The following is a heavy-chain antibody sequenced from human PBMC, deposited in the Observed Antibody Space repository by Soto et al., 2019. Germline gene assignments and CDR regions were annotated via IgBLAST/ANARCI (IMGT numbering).Heavy chain of an antibody. CDR2: INPISGGT. CDR1: GGTLSSYA. Sequence: ASVKVSCKASGGTLSSYAISWVRQAPGQGLEWMGWINPISGGTNYAQKFQGWVTMTRDTSISTAYMELSRLRSDDTAVYYCARKGCSSTSCYDFDYWGQGTLVTVSS. CDR3: ARKGCSSTSCYDFDY. V-gene: IGHV1-2*04. J-gene: IGHJ4*02. D-gene: IGHD2-2*01.